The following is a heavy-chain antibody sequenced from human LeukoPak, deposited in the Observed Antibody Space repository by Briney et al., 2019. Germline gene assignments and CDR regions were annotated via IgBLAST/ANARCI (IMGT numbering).Heavy chain of an antibody. D-gene: IGHD3-22*01. J-gene: IGHJ5*02. CDR3: AREGPDYYDSSGYFLNWFDP. V-gene: IGHV4-59*01. CDR2: IYYSGST. CDR1: GGSISSYY. Sequence: SETLSLTXTVSGGSISSYYWSWIRQPPGKGLEWIGYIYYSGSTNCNPSLKSRVTISVDTSKNQFSLKLSSVTAADTAVYYCAREGPDYYDSSGYFLNWFDPWGQGTLVTVSS.